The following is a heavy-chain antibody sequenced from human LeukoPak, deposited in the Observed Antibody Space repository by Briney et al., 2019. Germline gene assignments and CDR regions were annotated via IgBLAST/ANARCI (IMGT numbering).Heavy chain of an antibody. J-gene: IGHJ4*02. V-gene: IGHV3-23*01. Sequence: GGSLRLSCAASGFTFSSYAMSWVRQAPGKGLEWVSAISGSGGSTYYADSVKGRFTISRDNSKNTLYLQMSSLRSEDTAVYYCARGLGDYGDQRDYWGQGTLVTVSS. CDR3: ARGLGDYGDQRDY. D-gene: IGHD4-17*01. CDR1: GFTFSSYA. CDR2: ISGSGGST.